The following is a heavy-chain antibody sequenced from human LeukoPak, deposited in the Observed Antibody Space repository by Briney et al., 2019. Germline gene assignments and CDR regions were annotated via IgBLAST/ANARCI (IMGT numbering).Heavy chain of an antibody. V-gene: IGHV4-59*01. CDR2: VSYSGST. Sequence: SETLSLTCTVSGGSISSYYWSWVRQPPGKGLEWIGYVSYSGSTDYNPSLKSRVIISIDTPKNQFSLKLSSVTAADTAMYYCARVRFGESVFDYWGQGTLVTVSS. J-gene: IGHJ4*02. CDR1: GGSISSYY. CDR3: ARVRFGESVFDY. D-gene: IGHD3-10*01.